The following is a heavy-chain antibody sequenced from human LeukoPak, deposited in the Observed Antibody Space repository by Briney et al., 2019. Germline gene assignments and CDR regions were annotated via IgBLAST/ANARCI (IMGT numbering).Heavy chain of an antibody. J-gene: IGHJ4*02. CDR3: AKACYYDNSGSFYFTY. CDR2: ISSSSSTI. D-gene: IGHD3-22*01. CDR1: GFTFSSYS. Sequence: PGGSLRLSCAASGFTFSSYSMNWVRQAPGKGLEWVSYISSSSSTIYYADSVKGRFTISRDNAKNSLYLQMNSLRAEDTAVYYCAKACYYDNSGSFYFTYWGQGTLVTVSS. V-gene: IGHV3-48*04.